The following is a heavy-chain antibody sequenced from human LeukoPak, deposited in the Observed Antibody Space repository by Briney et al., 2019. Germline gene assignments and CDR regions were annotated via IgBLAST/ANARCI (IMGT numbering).Heavy chain of an antibody. CDR2: SSSSGSTI. V-gene: IGHV3-48*03. D-gene: IGHD3-10*01. CDR3: ARVWWFGELSYGFDP. J-gene: IGHJ5*02. CDR1: GFTFSSYE. Sequence: GGSLRLSCAASGFTFSSYEMNWVRQAPGKGLEWVSYSSSSGSTIYYADSVKGRFTISRDNAKNSLYLQMNSLRAEDTAVYYCARVWWFGELSYGFDPWGQGTLVTVSS.